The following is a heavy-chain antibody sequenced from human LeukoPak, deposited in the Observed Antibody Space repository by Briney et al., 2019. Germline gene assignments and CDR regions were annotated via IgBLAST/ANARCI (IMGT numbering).Heavy chain of an antibody. J-gene: IGHJ5*02. Sequence: SETLSLTCTVSGYSISSGYYWGWIRQPPGKGLEWIGSIYHSGSTYYNPSLKSRVTISVDPSKNQFSLKLSSVTAADTAVYYCARAEAMVRGKLHNWFDPWGQGTLVTVSS. V-gene: IGHV4-38-2*02. CDR1: GYSISSGYY. CDR2: IYHSGST. D-gene: IGHD3-10*01. CDR3: ARAEAMVRGKLHNWFDP.